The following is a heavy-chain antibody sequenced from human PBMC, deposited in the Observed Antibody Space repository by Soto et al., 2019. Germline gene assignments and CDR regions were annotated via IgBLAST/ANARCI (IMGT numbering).Heavy chain of an antibody. CDR1: GGSVSSGSYF. V-gene: IGHV4-61*01. D-gene: IGHD3-22*01. CDR3: ASDGYSDSGGRPYFDF. Sequence: QLRVQESGPGLVKPSETVSLTCTVSGGSVSSGSYFWNWIRQPPGKGLEWIGYIYYSGNAKYNASPKSRVTISLDTSKNHVSLTLSSVTAADTAIYSCASDGYSDSGGRPYFDFWGQGTLVTVSS. J-gene: IGHJ4*02. CDR2: IYYSGNA.